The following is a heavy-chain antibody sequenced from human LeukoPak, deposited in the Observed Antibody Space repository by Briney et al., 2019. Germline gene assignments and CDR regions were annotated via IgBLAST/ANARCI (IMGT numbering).Heavy chain of an antibody. CDR1: GYSISSGYY. J-gene: IGHJ4*02. D-gene: IGHD2-2*02. CDR2: IYHSGST. Sequence: PSETLSLTCSVSGYSISSGYYWVWIRQPPGKGLEWIGSIYHSGSTYYNPSLKSRVTISVDTSKTQFSLKLRSVTAADTAVYYCAGGGIVVVPAAIDGRDYWGQGTLVTVSS. V-gene: IGHV4-38-2*01. CDR3: AGGGIVVVPAAIDGRDY.